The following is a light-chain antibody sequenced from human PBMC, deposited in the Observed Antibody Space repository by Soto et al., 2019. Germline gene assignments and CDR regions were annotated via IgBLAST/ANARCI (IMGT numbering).Light chain of an antibody. V-gene: IGLV2-14*01. J-gene: IGLJ2*01. CDR2: DVS. Sequence: QSALTQAASVSGSPGQSITISCTGTSSDVGGYNYVSWYQQHPGKAPKLMIYDVSNRPSGVSNRFSGSKSGNTASLTISGLHAEDEADYYCSSSTSNSTLGVFGGGTKLTVL. CDR3: SSSTSNSTLGV. CDR1: SSDVGGYNY.